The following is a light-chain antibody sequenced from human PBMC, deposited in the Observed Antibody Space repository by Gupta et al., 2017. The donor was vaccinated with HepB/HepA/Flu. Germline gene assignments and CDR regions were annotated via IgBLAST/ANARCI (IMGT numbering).Light chain of an antibody. V-gene: IGKV2-28*01. CDR3: MQYLQDIT. CDR1: QSLLHSNGINY. J-gene: IGKJ4*01. CDR2: LAS. Sequence: DIVMTQSPLSLPVTPGEPASISCRSSQSLLHSNGINYLDWYLQKPGQSPQLLISLASNRASGVPDRFSGSGSGTDFTLKSSRVDADDVGVYYCMQYLQDITFGGGTKVEIK.